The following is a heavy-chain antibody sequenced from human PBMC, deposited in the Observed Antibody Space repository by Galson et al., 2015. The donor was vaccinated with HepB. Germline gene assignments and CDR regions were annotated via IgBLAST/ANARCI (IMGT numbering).Heavy chain of an antibody. CDR1: GYTFTNNA. J-gene: IGHJ4*02. CDR2: INTNTGNP. V-gene: IGHV7-4-1*02. Sequence: SVKVSCKASGYTFTNNAMNWVRQAPGQGLEWMGWINTNTGNPTYAQGFTGRFVFSLDISVSTAYLEISSLKAEDTAVYYCASPIASAGPLDYWGQGTLVTVSS. CDR3: ASPIASAGPLDY. D-gene: IGHD6-13*01.